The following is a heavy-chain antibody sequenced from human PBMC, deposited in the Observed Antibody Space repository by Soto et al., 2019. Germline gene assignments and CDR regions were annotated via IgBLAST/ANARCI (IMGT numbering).Heavy chain of an antibody. Sequence: QVQLVQSGAEVKKPGASVKVSCKASGYTFISYGISCVRQAPGQWLELMGWISSYNGNTNYAQKLQGRVTMTTDTSTTTAYRELRSMRSDDTAVYYCARDRPTSSIRARDYYYAMDVWGQGTTVTLSS. CDR2: ISSYNGNT. CDR3: ARDRPTSSIRARDYYYAMDV. V-gene: IGHV1-18*01. J-gene: IGHJ6*02. D-gene: IGHD6-6*01. CDR1: GYTFISYG.